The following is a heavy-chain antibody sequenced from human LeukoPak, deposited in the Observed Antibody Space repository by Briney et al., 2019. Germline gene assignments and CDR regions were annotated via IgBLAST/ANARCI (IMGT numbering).Heavy chain of an antibody. CDR2: ISGNGAST. D-gene: IGHD1-14*01. J-gene: IGHJ4*02. CDR3: AKGGEVRTGLQPHDY. Sequence: GGSLRLSCAASGFTFSSYAMSWVRQTPGKGLEWVSAISGNGASTWYADSVKGRFTISRDKSKNTLYLQMNSLRAEDTAVYYCAKGGEVRTGLQPHDYWGQGTLVTVSS. CDR1: GFTFSSYA. V-gene: IGHV3-23*01.